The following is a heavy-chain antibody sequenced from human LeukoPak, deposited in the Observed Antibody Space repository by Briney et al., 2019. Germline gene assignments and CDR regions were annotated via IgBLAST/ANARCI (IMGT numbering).Heavy chain of an antibody. D-gene: IGHD2-15*01. Sequence: SVKVSCKASGFTFTSSAMPWVRQARGQRLEWIGWIVVGSGNTNYAQKFQERVTITRDMSTSTAYMELSSLRSEDTAVYYCAAVRCSGGSCYSGPRYNWFDPWGQGTLVTVSS. CDR1: GFTFTSSA. J-gene: IGHJ5*02. CDR2: IVVGSGNT. CDR3: AAVRCSGGSCYSGPRYNWFDP. V-gene: IGHV1-58*02.